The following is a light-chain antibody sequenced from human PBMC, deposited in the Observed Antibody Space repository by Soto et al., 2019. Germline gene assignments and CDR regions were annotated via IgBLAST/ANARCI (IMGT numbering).Light chain of an antibody. V-gene: IGLV1-40*01. J-gene: IGLJ1*01. Sequence: QSVLTQPPSVSGAPGQRVTISCTGTSSNIGAGQDVHWYRQLPGAAPKFLISDSNNRASGVPDRFSVSKSGASASLAITGLRAEDEGDYFCQSYGTSLSGLYVFGTGIK. CDR1: SSNIGAGQD. CDR3: QSYGTSLSGLYV. CDR2: DSN.